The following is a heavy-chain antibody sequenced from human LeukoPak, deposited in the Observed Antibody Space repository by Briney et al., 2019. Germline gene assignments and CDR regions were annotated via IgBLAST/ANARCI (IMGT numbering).Heavy chain of an antibody. CDR1: GFTFSSNA. CDR2: ISTGGGST. CDR3: ATSYVPLDY. V-gene: IGHV3-23*01. J-gene: IGHJ4*02. D-gene: IGHD1-26*01. Sequence: GGSLRLSCAASGFTFSSNAMSWVRQAPGKGLEWVSVISTGGGSTYYADSVKGRFTISRDNSKNTLYLQMNSLRAEDTAVYYCATSYVPLDYWGQGTLVTVSS.